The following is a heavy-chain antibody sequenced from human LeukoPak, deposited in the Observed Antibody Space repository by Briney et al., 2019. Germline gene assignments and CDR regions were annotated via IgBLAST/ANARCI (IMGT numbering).Heavy chain of an antibody. CDR3: ARELYDFWGGSVGD. J-gene: IGHJ4*02. V-gene: IGHV1-2*02. CDR2: INPNNGGT. CDR1: GYIFTGYY. D-gene: IGHD3-3*01. Sequence: ASVKVSCKASGYIFTGYYIHWVRQAPGQGLEWMGWINPNNGGTKSAQNFQGRVTMTTDTSIGTVFMELSSLRSDDTAFYYCARELYDFWGGSVGDWGQGTLVTVSS.